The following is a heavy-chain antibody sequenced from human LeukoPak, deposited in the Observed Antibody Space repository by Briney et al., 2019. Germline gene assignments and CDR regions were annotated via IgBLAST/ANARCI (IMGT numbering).Heavy chain of an antibody. V-gene: IGHV3-30*02. Sequence: GGSLRLSCAASGFTFSGYAMNWVRQAPGKGLEWVAFIRYDGSNAYYADSVKGRFTISRDNSKNTLHLQMNTLRAEDTAVYYCASRIATAGSVDYWGQGTLVTVSS. CDR1: GFTFSGYA. D-gene: IGHD6-13*01. CDR3: ASRIATAGSVDY. J-gene: IGHJ4*02. CDR2: IRYDGSNA.